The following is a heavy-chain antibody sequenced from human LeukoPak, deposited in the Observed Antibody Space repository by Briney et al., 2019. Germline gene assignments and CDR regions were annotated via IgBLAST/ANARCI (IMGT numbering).Heavy chain of an antibody. J-gene: IGHJ4*02. CDR3: AKDARIVYYYDSSGYPYYFDY. CDR2: ISGSGGST. CDR1: GFTFRSYS. V-gene: IGHV3-23*01. D-gene: IGHD3-22*01. Sequence: PGGSLRLSCAASGFTFRSYSMNWVRQAPGKGLEWVSAISGSGGSTYYADSVKGQFTISRDNSKNTLYLQMNSLRAEDTAVYYCAKDARIVYYYDSSGYPYYFDYWGQGTLVTVSS.